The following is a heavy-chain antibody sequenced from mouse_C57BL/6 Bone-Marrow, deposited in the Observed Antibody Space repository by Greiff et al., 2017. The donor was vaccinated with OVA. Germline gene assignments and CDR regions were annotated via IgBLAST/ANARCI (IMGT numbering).Heavy chain of an antibody. CDR1: GFTFSDYY. CDR2: ISNGGGST. CDR3: ARITKTSYDGSSYGYFDV. V-gene: IGHV5-12*01. J-gene: IGHJ1*03. Sequence: EVKLMESGGGLVQPGGSLKLSCAASGFTFSDYYMYWVRQTPEKRLEWVAYISNGGGSTYYPATVKGRFTISRDNAKNTLYLQMSRLKTEDTAMYYSARITKTSYDGSSYGYFDVWGTGTTVTVSS. D-gene: IGHD1-1*01.